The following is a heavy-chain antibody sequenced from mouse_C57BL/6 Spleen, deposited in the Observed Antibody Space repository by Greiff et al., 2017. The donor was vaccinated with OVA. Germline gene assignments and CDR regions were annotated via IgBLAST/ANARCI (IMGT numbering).Heavy chain of an antibody. D-gene: IGHD2-5*01. Sequence: EVQRVESGEGLVKPGGSLKLSCAASGFTFSSYAMSWVRQTPEKRLEWVAYISSGGDYIYYADTVKGRFTISRDNARNTLYLQMSSLKSEDTAMYYCTSRLSNYYYYAMDYWGQGTSVTVSS. CDR1: GFTFSSYA. CDR3: TSRLSNYYYYAMDY. CDR2: ISSGGDYI. V-gene: IGHV5-9-1*02. J-gene: IGHJ4*01.